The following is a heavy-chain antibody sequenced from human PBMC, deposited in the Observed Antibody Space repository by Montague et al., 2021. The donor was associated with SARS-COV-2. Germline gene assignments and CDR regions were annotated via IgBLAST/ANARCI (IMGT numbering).Heavy chain of an antibody. J-gene: IGHJ6*02. CDR2: IWYDGSSK. CDR3: ARELSPYYYGMDV. V-gene: IGHV3-33*01. D-gene: IGHD3-16*02. Sequence: SLRLSCAASGFTFSSYAMHWVRQAPGKGLEWVAVIWYDGSSKYYADSVKGRFTISRDNSKNTLYLQMNSLRAEDTAVYYCARELSPYYYGMDVWGQGTTVTVSS. CDR1: GFTFSSYA.